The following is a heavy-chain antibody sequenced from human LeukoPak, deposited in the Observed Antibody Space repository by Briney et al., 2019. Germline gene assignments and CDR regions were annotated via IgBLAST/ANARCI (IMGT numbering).Heavy chain of an antibody. D-gene: IGHD4-23*01. CDR1: GYIFTSYW. Sequence: GESLKISCKGSGYIFTSYWITWVRQLPGKGLEWMGIIYPGDSDTRYSPSFQGQVTISADKSGNTAYLQWSSLKASDTAMYYCARRSYGGKDFDYWGQGTLVTVSS. CDR2: IYPGDSDT. J-gene: IGHJ4*02. CDR3: ARRSYGGKDFDY. V-gene: IGHV5-51*01.